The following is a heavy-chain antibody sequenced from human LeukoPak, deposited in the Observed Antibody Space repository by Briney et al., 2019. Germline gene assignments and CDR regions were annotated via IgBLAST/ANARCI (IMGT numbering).Heavy chain of an antibody. Sequence: ASVKVSCKASGYTFTSYDINWVRQATGQGLEWMGWMNPNSGNTGYAQEFQGRVTMTRNTSISTAYMELSSLGSEDTAVYYCARVRQWLANYYYYGMDVRGQGTTVTVSS. J-gene: IGHJ6*02. CDR3: ARVRQWLANYYYYGMDV. V-gene: IGHV1-8*01. CDR2: MNPNSGNT. CDR1: GYTFTSYD. D-gene: IGHD6-19*01.